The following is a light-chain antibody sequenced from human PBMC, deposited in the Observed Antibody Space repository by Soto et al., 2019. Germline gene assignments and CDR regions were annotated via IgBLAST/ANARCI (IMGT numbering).Light chain of an antibody. Sequence: DIVMTQSPDSLAVSLGERATIHCKSSQSVLYSAKNKNFLTWYQQKPGQPPKLLIYWASTRKSGVPDRFTGSGSGTDFTLTISRLEPEDFVVYYCQQYGSSPFTFGQGTRLEIK. V-gene: IGKV4-1*01. J-gene: IGKJ5*01. CDR3: QQYGSSPFT. CDR2: WAS. CDR1: QSVLYSAKNKNF.